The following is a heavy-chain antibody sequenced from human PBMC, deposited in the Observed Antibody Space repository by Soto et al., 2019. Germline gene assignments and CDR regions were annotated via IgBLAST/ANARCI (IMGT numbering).Heavy chain of an antibody. J-gene: IGHJ4*02. V-gene: IGHV3-49*05. Sequence: EVQLVESGGGLVKPGRSLRLSCTASGFTFGDYAMSWFRQAPGKGLEWVGCIRSKAYGGTTEYAAPVKGRFTISRDDSKSIAYRQMKSVKTEDTDVSYSTSSTHVPDYWGQGTLVTVSS. CDR2: IRSKAYGGTT. CDR3: TSSTHVPDY. CDR1: GFTFGDYA. D-gene: IGHD6-13*01.